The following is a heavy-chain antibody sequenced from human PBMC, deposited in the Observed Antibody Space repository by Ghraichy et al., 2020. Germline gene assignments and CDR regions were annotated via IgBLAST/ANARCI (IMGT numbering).Heavy chain of an antibody. V-gene: IGHV4-39*01. J-gene: IGHJ5*02. CDR3: ARHLKYQLHPYNWFDP. Sequence: SQTLSLTCTVSGGSISSSSYYWGWIRQPPGKGLEWIGSIYYSGSTYYNPSLKSRVTISVDTSKNQFSLKLSSVTAADTAVYYCARHLKYQLHPYNWFDPWGQGTLVTVSS. D-gene: IGHD2-2*01. CDR1: GGSISSSSYY. CDR2: IYYSGST.